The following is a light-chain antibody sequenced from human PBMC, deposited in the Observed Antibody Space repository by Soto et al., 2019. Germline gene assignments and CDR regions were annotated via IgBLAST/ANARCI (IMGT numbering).Light chain of an antibody. CDR1: SSNIGNNY. CDR2: DNN. CDR3: GTWDSSLSAGYV. Sequence: QSVLTQPPSVSAGPGQKVTTSCSGSSSNIGNNYVSWYQQLPGTAPKLLIYDNNKRPSGIPDRFSGSKSGTSATLGITGLQTGDEADYYCGTWDSSLSAGYVFGTGTKVTVL. V-gene: IGLV1-51*01. J-gene: IGLJ1*01.